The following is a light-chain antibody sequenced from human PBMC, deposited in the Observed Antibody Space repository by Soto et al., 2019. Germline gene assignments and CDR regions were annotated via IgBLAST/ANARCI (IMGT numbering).Light chain of an antibody. J-gene: IGKJ3*01. V-gene: IGKV1-9*01. CDR2: AAS. CDR1: QGINSH. CDR3: LQLKSYPLT. Sequence: IQLTQSPSSLSASVGDRVTITCRASQGINSHLAWYQQKPGKAPKLLIYAASTLQSGVPSRFSCSGSGTDFTLTINSLQPEDFATYYCLQLKSYPLTFGPGTKVDIK.